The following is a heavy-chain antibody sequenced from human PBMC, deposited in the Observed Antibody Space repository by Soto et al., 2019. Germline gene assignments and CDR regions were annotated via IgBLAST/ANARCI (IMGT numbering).Heavy chain of an antibody. CDR2: ISYDGSNK. D-gene: IGHD3-3*01. V-gene: IGHV3-30*18. Sequence: GGSLRLSCAASGFTFSSYGMHWVRQAPGKGLEWVAVISYDGSNKYYADSVKGRFTISRDNSKNTLYLQMNSLRAEDTAVYYCAKMSDFWSGYYTPHYFDYWGQGAPVTVSS. CDR3: AKMSDFWSGYYTPHYFDY. CDR1: GFTFSSYG. J-gene: IGHJ4*02.